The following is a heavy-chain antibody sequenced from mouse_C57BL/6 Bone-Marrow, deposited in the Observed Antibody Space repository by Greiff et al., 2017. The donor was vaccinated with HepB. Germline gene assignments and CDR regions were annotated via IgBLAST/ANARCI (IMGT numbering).Heavy chain of an antibody. J-gene: IGHJ2*01. V-gene: IGHV14-4*01. Sequence: VQLQQSGAELVRPGASVKLSCTASGFNIKDDYMHWVKQRPEQGLEWIGWIDPENGDTEYASKFQGKATITADTSSNTAYLQLSSLTSEDTAVYYCTHLPTGDYWGQGTTLTVSS. CDR3: THLPTGDY. CDR2: IDPENGDT. CDR1: GFNIKDDY.